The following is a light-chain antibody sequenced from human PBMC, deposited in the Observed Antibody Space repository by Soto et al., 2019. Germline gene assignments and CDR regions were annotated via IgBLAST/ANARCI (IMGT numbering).Light chain of an antibody. CDR1: QTVSTW. V-gene: IGKV1-5*03. CDR3: QQYNDFPYT. Sequence: DIQMTQSHSTLSASVGDSVTIACRASQTVSTWLAWYQQKPGKAPKLLIYKASILESGVPSRFIGSGSGTEFTLTLSNLQPDDFATYYCQQYNDFPYTFGQGTKLEIK. CDR2: KAS. J-gene: IGKJ2*01.